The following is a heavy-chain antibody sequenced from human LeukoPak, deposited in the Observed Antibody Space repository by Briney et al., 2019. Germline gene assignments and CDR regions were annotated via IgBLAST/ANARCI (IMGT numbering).Heavy chain of an antibody. J-gene: IGHJ5*02. D-gene: IGHD2-2*01. V-gene: IGHV4-59*08. CDR3: SRRGCIGGYCSSGWFDP. CDR2: IYYSGST. Sequence: SETLSLTCTVSGGSISSYYWSLIRQPPGKGLEWIGYIYYSGSTNYNHSLKSRVTISVDTSKTQFSLKRSSVTAADTAVYYCSRRGCIGGYCSSGWFDPWGQGTLVTVSS. CDR1: GGSISSYY.